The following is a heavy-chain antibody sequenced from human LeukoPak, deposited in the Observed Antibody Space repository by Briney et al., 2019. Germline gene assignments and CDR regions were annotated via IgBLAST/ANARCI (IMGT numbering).Heavy chain of an antibody. CDR3: ARDGYSSSWLIYDY. V-gene: IGHV4-39*07. CDR2: IYYSGST. Sequence: SETLSLTCTVSGGSISSSSYYWGWIRQPPGKGLEWIGSIYYSGSTYYNPSLKSRVTISVDTSKNQFSLKLSSVTAADTAVYYCARDGYSSSWLIYDYWGQGTLVTVSS. J-gene: IGHJ4*02. CDR1: GGSISSSSYY. D-gene: IGHD6-13*01.